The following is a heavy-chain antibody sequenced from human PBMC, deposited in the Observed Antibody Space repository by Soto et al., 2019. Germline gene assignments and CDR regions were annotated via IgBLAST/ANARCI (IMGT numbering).Heavy chain of an antibody. CDR1: GFSFSNHG. CDR2: ISYDGNVK. CDR3: AKDLKVSGGFHGSLNYYYGMDV. D-gene: IGHD3-10*01. J-gene: IGHJ6*02. V-gene: IGHV3-30*18. Sequence: SLRLYCAASGFSFSNHGMQWVRQAPGKGLEWVAVISYDGNVKYYTDSVKGRFTISRDNSQSTLFLQMDSLRPEDAAVYYCAKDLKVSGGFHGSLNYYYGMDVWGQGTTVTVSS.